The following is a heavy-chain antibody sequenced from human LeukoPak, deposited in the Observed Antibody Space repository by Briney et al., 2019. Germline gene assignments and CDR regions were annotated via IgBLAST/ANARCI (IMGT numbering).Heavy chain of an antibody. Sequence: GESLKISCKGSGYSFTSYWIGWVRQMPGKGLEWMGIIYPGDSDTRYSPSFQGQVTTSADKSISTAYLQWSSLKASDTAMYYCARCLLGYCSGGSCPARYYYYGMDVWGQGTTVTVSS. CDR1: GYSFTSYW. V-gene: IGHV5-51*01. CDR3: ARCLLGYCSGGSCPARYYYYGMDV. CDR2: IYPGDSDT. J-gene: IGHJ6*02. D-gene: IGHD2-15*01.